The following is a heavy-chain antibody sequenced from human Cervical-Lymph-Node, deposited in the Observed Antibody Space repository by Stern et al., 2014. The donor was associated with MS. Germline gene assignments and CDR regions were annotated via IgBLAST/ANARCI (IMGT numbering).Heavy chain of an antibody. J-gene: IGHJ4*02. D-gene: IGHD3-16*01. V-gene: IGHV3-11*01. Sequence: QMQLVQSGGGLVKPGGSLRLSCAASGFTFSDFYMSWIRQAPGKGLEWVSHISSSSTAIFYAESVKGRFTISRDNAENSLYLQMDSLRAEDTAIYYCARGYKYAYKWGQGTLVTVSS. CDR1: GFTFSDFY. CDR2: ISSSSTAI. CDR3: ARGYKYAYK.